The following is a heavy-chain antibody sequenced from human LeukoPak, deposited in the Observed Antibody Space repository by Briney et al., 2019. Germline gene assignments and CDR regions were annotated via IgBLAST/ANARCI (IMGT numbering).Heavy chain of an antibody. CDR1: GFTFSSYA. V-gene: IGHV3-23*01. J-gene: IGHJ4*02. D-gene: IGHD6-19*01. Sequence: PGGSLRLSCAASGFTFSSYAMSWVRQAPGKGLEWFSAISASGGSTYYADSVTGRFTISRGNSRNSLYLQMSSLRAEDTGVYYCAKDPLSSGWYGRTYYFDYWGQGTLVTVSS. CDR2: ISASGGST. CDR3: AKDPLSSGWYGRTYYFDY.